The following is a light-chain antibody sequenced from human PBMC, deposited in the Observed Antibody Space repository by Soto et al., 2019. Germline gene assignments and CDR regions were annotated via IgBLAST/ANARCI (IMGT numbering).Light chain of an antibody. CDR3: QQYSDWPPT. CDR2: GAS. J-gene: IGKJ1*01. CDR1: QSVSRN. Sequence: EIVMTQSPATLSVSPGGRATLSYRASQSVSRNLAWYQQKPGQSPRLLIYGASTRATGVPARFGGSGSGTVFTLTISSLQSEDSAVYYCQQYSDWPPTFGQGTKVDIK. V-gene: IGKV3-15*01.